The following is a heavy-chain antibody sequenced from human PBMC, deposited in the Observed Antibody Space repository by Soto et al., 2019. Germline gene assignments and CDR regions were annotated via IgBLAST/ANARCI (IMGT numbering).Heavy chain of an antibody. Sequence: PGGSLRLSCAASGFTFSSYAMSWVRQAPWKGLEWVSAISGSGGSTYYVDSVKGRLTISRDNSKNTLYLQMSSLRAEDTAVYYCVKRRDTFMVSHYYYGMDVWGQGTTVTVSS. V-gene: IGHV3-23*01. CDR2: ISGSGGST. J-gene: IGHJ6*02. CDR3: VKRRDTFMVSHYYYGMDV. D-gene: IGHD5-18*01. CDR1: GFTFSSYA.